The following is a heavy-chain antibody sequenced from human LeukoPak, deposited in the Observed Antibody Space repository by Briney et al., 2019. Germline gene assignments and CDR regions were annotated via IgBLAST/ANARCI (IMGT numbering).Heavy chain of an antibody. Sequence: ASVKVSCKASGYTFTGYYMHWVRQAPGRGLEWMGWINPNSGGTNYAQKFQGRVTMTRDTSISTAYMELSRLRSDDTAVYYCARQAGSGSYGYFDYWGQGTLVTVSS. D-gene: IGHD1-26*01. V-gene: IGHV1-2*02. J-gene: IGHJ4*02. CDR3: ARQAGSGSYGYFDY. CDR2: INPNSGGT. CDR1: GYTFTGYY.